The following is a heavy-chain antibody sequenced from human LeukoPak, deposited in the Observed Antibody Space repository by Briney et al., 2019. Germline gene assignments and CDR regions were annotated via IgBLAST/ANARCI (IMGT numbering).Heavy chain of an antibody. Sequence: ASVNVSCKASGYTFTVYYMHWVRQAPGQGLEWMGWINPNSGGTNYAQKFQGWVTMTRDTSISTAYMELSRLRSDDTAVYYCARGEQQLAEVPLDYWGQGTLVTVSS. V-gene: IGHV1-2*04. CDR1: GYTFTVYY. CDR3: ARGEQQLAEVPLDY. J-gene: IGHJ4*02. CDR2: INPNSGGT. D-gene: IGHD6-13*01.